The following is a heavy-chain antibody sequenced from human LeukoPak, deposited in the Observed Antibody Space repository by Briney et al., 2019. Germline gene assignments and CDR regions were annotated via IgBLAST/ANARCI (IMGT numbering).Heavy chain of an antibody. D-gene: IGHD3-22*01. CDR2: ISPSGGST. Sequence: ASVKVSCKASGGTFSSYAISWVRQAPGQGLEWMGVISPSGGSTTYAQKFQGRVTMTRDTSTSTVFMELSSLTSEDTAVYYCARVPYYDSSGYDNWGQGTLVTVSS. V-gene: IGHV1-46*01. CDR1: GGTFSSYA. J-gene: IGHJ4*02. CDR3: ARVPYYDSSGYDN.